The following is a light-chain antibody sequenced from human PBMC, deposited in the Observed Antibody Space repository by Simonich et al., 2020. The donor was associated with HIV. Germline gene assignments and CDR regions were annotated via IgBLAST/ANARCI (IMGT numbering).Light chain of an antibody. Sequence: QSALTQPASVSGSPGQSITISCTGTSSDVGGYKNVSRYQQHPGKAPKLMIYDVSKRPSGVSNRFSGSTSGNTASLTISGLQAEDEADYYCSSYTSSSTLVFGGGTKLTVL. J-gene: IGLJ2*01. V-gene: IGLV2-14*01. CDR3: SSYTSSSTLV. CDR1: SSDVGGYKN. CDR2: DVS.